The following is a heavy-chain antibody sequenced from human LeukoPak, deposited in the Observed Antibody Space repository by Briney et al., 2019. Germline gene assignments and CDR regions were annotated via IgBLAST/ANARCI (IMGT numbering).Heavy chain of an antibody. CDR1: GASISNYN. Sequence: SETLSLTRTVSGASISNYNWYWIRQPPESGLEWVGRIFQSGTTSYNPSLQSRVTISVDTSKNQFSLKLSSVTAADTAVYYCARRRGDSGSGELNIWGQGTMVTVSS. V-gene: IGHV4-59*08. D-gene: IGHD3-10*01. CDR3: ARRRGDSGSGELNI. J-gene: IGHJ3*02. CDR2: IFQSGTT.